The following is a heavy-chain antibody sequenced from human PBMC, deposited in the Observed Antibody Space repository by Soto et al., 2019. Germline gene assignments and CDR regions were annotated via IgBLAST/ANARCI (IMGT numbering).Heavy chain of an antibody. CDR3: ARDIAAAGMDAFDI. V-gene: IGHV4-59*01. Sequence: SETLSLTCTVSGGSISSYYWSWIRQPPGKGLEWIGYIYYSGSTNYNPSLKSRVTISVDTSKNQLSLKLSSVTAADTAVYYCARDIAAAGMDAFDIWGQGTMVTVSS. D-gene: IGHD6-13*01. CDR2: IYYSGST. CDR1: GGSISSYY. J-gene: IGHJ3*02.